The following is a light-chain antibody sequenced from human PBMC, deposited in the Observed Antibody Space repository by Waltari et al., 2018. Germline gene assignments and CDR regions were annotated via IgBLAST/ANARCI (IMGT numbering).Light chain of an antibody. CDR2: TTS. J-gene: IGKJ4*01. CDR3: QQSYITPST. CDR1: QSISSY. V-gene: IGKV1-39*01. Sequence: DIQMTQSPSSLSASVGDRVTITCRASQSISSYLNWYQQKPGKAPKHLIYTTSSLQSGVPSRYSGSGSGTEFTLTISSLQAEDFATYYCQQSYITPSTFGGGTKMEIK.